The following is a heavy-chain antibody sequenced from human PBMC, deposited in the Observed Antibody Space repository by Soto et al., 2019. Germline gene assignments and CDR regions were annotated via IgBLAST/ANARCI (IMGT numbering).Heavy chain of an antibody. CDR2: ISYDGSNK. V-gene: IGHV3-30-3*01. CDR3: ARGSLRVRGVPRSYYYYGMDV. CDR1: GFTFSSYA. J-gene: IGHJ6*02. Sequence: QVQLVESGGGVVQPGRSLRLSCAASGFTFSSYAMPWVRQAPGKGLEWVAVISYDGSNKYYADSVKGRFTISRDNSKNTLYLQMNSLRAEDTAVYYCARGSLRVRGVPRSYYYYGMDVWGQGTTVTVSS. D-gene: IGHD3-10*01.